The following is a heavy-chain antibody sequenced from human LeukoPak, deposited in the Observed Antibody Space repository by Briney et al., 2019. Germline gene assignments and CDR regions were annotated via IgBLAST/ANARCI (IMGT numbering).Heavy chain of an antibody. CDR1: GFTFSGYE. D-gene: IGHD4-17*01. CDR2: ISTTGGTI. CDR3: ARADPYGDSTPDY. Sequence: GGSLRLSCAASGFTFSGYEMNWVRQTPGKGLEWLSYISTTGGTIYYADSVKGRFTISRGNAKNSLYLQMNSLRAEDTAIYYCARADPYGDSTPDYWGQGTPVTVSS. J-gene: IGHJ4*02. V-gene: IGHV3-48*03.